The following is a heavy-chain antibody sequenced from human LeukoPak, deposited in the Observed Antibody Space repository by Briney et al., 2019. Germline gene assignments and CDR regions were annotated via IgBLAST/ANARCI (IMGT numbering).Heavy chain of an antibody. CDR2: ISYDGSNK. J-gene: IGHJ4*02. V-gene: IGHV3-30*18. CDR3: ANYGSVSYFAY. CDR1: GFTFSLYS. Sequence: GGSLRLSCAASGFTFSLYSMNWVRQAPGKGLEWVALISYDGSNKYYADSVKGRFTISRDNSKNTLYLQMISLRAEDTAVYYCANYGSVSYFAYWGQGTLVTVSS. D-gene: IGHD3-10*01.